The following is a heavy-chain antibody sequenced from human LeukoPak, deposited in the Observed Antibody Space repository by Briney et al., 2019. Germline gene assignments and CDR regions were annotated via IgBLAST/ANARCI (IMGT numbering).Heavy chain of an antibody. V-gene: IGHV4-39*07. D-gene: IGHD6-13*01. J-gene: IGHJ5*02. CDR2: IYYGGIT. CDR3: ARGRTKVWSSTNWFDP. CDR1: GGSISSNPYY. Sequence: PSETLSLTCTVSGGSISSNPYYWGWIRQPPGKGLEWIGSIYYGGITYYNPSLKSRVTISVDTSKNQFSLELSSVTAADTAVYYCARGRTKVWSSTNWFDPWGQGTLVTVSS.